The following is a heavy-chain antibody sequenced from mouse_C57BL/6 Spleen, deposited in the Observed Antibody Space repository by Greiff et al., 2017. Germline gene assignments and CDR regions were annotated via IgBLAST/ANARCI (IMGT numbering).Heavy chain of an antibody. Sequence: QVQLQQSGAELVRPGTSVKVSCKASGYAFTNYLIEWVKQRPGQGLEWIGVINPGSGGTNYNEKFKGKATLTADKSSSTAYMQLSSLTSEDSAVYFCARDGSIYDYSMDYWGQGTSVTVSS. CDR2: INPGSGGT. D-gene: IGHD1-1*01. CDR1: GYAFTNYL. CDR3: ARDGSIYDYSMDY. V-gene: IGHV1-54*01. J-gene: IGHJ4*01.